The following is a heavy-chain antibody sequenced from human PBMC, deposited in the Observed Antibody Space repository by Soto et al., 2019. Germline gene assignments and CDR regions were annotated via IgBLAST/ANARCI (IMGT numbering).Heavy chain of an antibody. D-gene: IGHD3-10*01. CDR1: GGSISSGGYY. Sequence: SETLSLTCTVSGGSISSGGYYWSWIRQHPGKGLEWIGYIYYSGSTYYNPSLKSRVTISVDTSKNQFSLKLSSVTAADTAVYYCARVWGGAFDIWGQGTTVTVSS. CDR2: IYYSGST. CDR3: ARVWGGAFDI. V-gene: IGHV4-31*03. J-gene: IGHJ3*02.